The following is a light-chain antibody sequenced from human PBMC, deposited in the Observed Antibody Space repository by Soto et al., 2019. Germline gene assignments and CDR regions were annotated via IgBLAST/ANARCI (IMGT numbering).Light chain of an antibody. Sequence: QSALTQPASVSGSPGLSITISCTGTSSDVGGYNSVSWYQQHPGKAPKLMIYEVTNRPSGVSNRFSGSQSGNTASLTISGLQAEDEAYYYCNSYSSTSHVVFGGGTKLTVL. J-gene: IGLJ2*01. V-gene: IGLV2-14*01. CDR3: NSYSSTSHVV. CDR1: SSDVGGYNS. CDR2: EVT.